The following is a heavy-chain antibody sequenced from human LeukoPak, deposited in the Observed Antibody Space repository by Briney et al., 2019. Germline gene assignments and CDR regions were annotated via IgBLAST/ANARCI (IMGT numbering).Heavy chain of an antibody. D-gene: IGHD2-2*01. V-gene: IGHV4-38-2*01. J-gene: IGHJ5*02. CDR3: ATSGYCSSTSCFNWFDP. CDR2: IYHSGST. CDR1: GYSISSGYY. Sequence: PSETLSLTCAVSGYSISSGYYWGWIRQPPGKGLEWIGSIYHSGSTYYNPPLKSRVTISVDTSKNQFSLKLSSVTAADTAVYYCATSGYCSSTSCFNWFDPWGQGTLVTVSS.